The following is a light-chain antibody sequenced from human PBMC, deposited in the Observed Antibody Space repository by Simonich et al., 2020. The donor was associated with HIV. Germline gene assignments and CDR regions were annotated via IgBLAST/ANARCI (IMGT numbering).Light chain of an antibody. CDR2: WAS. V-gene: IGKV4-1*01. J-gene: IGKJ4*01. Sequence: DIVMTQSPDFLAVSLGERATINCKSSQSVLYSSNNKNYLAWYQQKPGQPPKLLIYWASTRESGVPDRFSGSGSGTDFTLTISSLQAEDVALYYCQHYYTTPLTFGGGTKVEIK. CDR1: QSVLYSSNNKNY. CDR3: QHYYTTPLT.